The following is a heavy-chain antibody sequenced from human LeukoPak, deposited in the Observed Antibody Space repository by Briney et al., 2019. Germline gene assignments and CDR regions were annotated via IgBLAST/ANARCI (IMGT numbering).Heavy chain of an antibody. D-gene: IGHD4-4*01. Sequence: GGSLRLSCAASGFTFDDYGMSWVRQAPGKGLEWVSYISSSGSTIYYADSVKGRFTISRDNAKNSLYLQMNSLRAEDTAVYYCAVTTGGYYFDYWGQGTLVTVSS. J-gene: IGHJ4*02. CDR3: AVTTGGYYFDY. V-gene: IGHV3-11*01. CDR2: ISSSGSTI. CDR1: GFTFDDYG.